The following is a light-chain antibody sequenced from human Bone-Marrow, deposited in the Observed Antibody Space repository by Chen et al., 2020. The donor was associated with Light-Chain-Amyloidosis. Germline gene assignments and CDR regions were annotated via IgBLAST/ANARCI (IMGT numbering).Light chain of an antibody. J-gene: IGKJ4*01. CDR3: QQYGTTPLT. CDR1: QTISSNY. CDR2: GSS. Sequence: EIVLTQSPGTLSLSPGEGANLSCRASQTISSNYLTWYHQKLGQAPGLLIYGSSSRAPGIPDRFTGSGSGTDCTRTINRLEPEDFAMYYCQQYGTTPLTFGGGTKVEIK. V-gene: IGKV3-20*01.